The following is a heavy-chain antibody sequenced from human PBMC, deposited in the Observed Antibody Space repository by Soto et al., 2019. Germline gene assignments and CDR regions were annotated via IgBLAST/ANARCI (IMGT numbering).Heavy chain of an antibody. J-gene: IGHJ6*02. Sequence: SVNFSCNPSGVTLSGFYLHWVRQAPGQGLEWMGWIKPNTDDTGYAQKFQGRVTLTWDTSSSAGYLDLSRLRSDETAVYYCARSPYSFEGDGKHYYYGMDLWGLGTTVTVSS. V-gene: IGHV1-2*02. D-gene: IGHD2-15*01. CDR3: ARSPYSFEGDGKHYYYGMDL. CDR2: IKPNTDDT. CDR1: GVTLSGFY.